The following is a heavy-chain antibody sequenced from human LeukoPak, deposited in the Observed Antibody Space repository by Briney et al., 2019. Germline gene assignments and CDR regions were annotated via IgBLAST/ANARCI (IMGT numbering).Heavy chain of an antibody. Sequence: GGSPRLSCAASGFAFSSFEMNWVRQAPGKGLEWVSYIDSSGDTIHYADSVKGRFTISRDNAKNSLFLQMSSLRVEDMSVYYCARGVGLANYYYYMDVWGRGTTVTISS. CDR2: IDSSGDTI. CDR3: ARGVGLANYYYYMDV. D-gene: IGHD2-15*01. V-gene: IGHV3-48*03. J-gene: IGHJ6*03. CDR1: GFAFSSFE.